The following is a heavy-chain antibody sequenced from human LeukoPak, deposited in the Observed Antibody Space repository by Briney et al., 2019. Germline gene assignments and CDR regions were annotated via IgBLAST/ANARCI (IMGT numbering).Heavy chain of an antibody. Sequence: SVKVSCKASGGTFSSYAISWVRQAPGQGLEWMGGIIPIFCTANYAHKFQGRVTITTDESTSTAYMELSSLRSEDTAVYYCASSGLRPVAATPYYFDYWGQGTLVTVSS. CDR1: GGTFSSYA. J-gene: IGHJ4*02. D-gene: IGHD2-15*01. V-gene: IGHV1-69*05. CDR2: IIPIFCTA. CDR3: ASSGLRPVAATPYYFDY.